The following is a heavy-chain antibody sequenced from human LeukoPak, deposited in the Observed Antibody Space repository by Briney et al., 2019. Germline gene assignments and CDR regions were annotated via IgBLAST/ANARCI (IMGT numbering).Heavy chain of an antibody. CDR3: ATAGGAPGYNWFDP. CDR2: FDPEDGET. Sequence: ASVKVSCKVSGYTLTELSMHWVRQAPGKGLEWMGGFDPEDGETIYAQKFQGRVTMTEDTSTDTAYMELSSLRSEDTAVYYCATAGGAPGYNWFDPWGQGTLVTVSS. J-gene: IGHJ5*02. D-gene: IGHD1-14*01. V-gene: IGHV1-24*01. CDR1: GYTLTELS.